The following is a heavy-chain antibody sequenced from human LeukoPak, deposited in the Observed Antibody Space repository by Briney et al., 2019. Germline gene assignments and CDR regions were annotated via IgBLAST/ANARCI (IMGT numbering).Heavy chain of an antibody. Sequence: EPGGSLRLSCAASGFTFSSYWMRWVRHAPGKGLVWVSRINSDGSSTNYADSVKGRFTISRDNAKNTLYLQMNSLRAEDTAVYYCARDRPYYYYYGMDVWGQGTTVTVSS. CDR2: INSDGSST. V-gene: IGHV3-74*01. CDR3: ARDRPYYYYYGMDV. CDR1: GFTFSSYW. J-gene: IGHJ6*02.